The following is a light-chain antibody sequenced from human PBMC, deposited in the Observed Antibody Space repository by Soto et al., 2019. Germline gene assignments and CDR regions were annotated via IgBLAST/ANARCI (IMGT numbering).Light chain of an antibody. CDR2: GAS. Sequence: EIVMTQSPATLSVSPGERATLSCRASQSVSSNLAWYQQKPGQAPRLLIYGASTRATGIPARFSGSGSGTEFTLTISSLQSEDFAVYYCQQYNDWPPGNPFGQGTKVEIK. CDR3: QQYNDWPPGNP. J-gene: IGKJ1*01. V-gene: IGKV3-15*01. CDR1: QSVSSN.